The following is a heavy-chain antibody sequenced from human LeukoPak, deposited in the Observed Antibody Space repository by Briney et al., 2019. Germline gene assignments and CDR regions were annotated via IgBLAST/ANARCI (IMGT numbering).Heavy chain of an antibody. D-gene: IGHD6-19*01. CDR2: IIPIFGTA. V-gene: IGHV1-69*06. CDR1: GGTFSSYA. CDR3: ARDGRGAVAGTGFDY. J-gene: IGHJ4*02. Sequence: SVKVSCKASGGTFSSYAISWARQAPGQGLEWGGGIIPIFGTANYAQKFQGRVTITADKSTSTAYMELSSLRSEDTAMYYCARDGRGAVAGTGFDYWGQGTLVTVSS.